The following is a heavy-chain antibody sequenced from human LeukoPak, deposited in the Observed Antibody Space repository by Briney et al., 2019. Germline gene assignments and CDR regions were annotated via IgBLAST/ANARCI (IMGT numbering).Heavy chain of an antibody. CDR3: AREQAVAGRGAFDY. CDR1: GGSISSSSYY. D-gene: IGHD6-19*01. V-gene: IGHV4-39*07. CDR2: IYYSGST. J-gene: IGHJ4*02. Sequence: SETLSLTCTVSGGSISSSSYYWGWIRQPPGKGLEWIGSIYYSGSTYYNPSLKSRVTISVDTSKNQFSLKLSSVTAADTVVYYCAREQAVAGRGAFDYWGQGTLVTVSS.